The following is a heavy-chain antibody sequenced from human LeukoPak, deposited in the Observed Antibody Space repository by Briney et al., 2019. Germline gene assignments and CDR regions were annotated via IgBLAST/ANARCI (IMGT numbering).Heavy chain of an antibody. CDR1: EFTFSSYN. CDR3: ARDQGEMDAFDY. Sequence: GGSLRLSCAASEFTFSSYNMNWVRQAPGKGLEWVSSISSTSKYIYYADSVKGRFTISRGNAKNSLYLQMNSLRAEDTAVYYCARDQGEMDAFDYWGQGTLVTVSS. CDR2: ISSTSKYI. D-gene: IGHD3-16*01. J-gene: IGHJ4*02. V-gene: IGHV3-21*01.